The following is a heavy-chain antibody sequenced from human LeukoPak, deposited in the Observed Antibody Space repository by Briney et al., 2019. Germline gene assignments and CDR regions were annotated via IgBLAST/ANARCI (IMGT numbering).Heavy chain of an antibody. Sequence: GGSLRLSCAASGFTFSSYAMSWVRQAPGKGLEWVSAISGSGGSTYYADSVKGRFTISRDNSKNTLYLQMNSLRAEDTAVYYCAKADSSGYLSRTFGVLDVWGKGTTVTVSS. D-gene: IGHD3-22*01. J-gene: IGHJ6*04. CDR3: AKADSSGYLSRTFGVLDV. CDR2: ISGSGGST. CDR1: GFTFSSYA. V-gene: IGHV3-23*01.